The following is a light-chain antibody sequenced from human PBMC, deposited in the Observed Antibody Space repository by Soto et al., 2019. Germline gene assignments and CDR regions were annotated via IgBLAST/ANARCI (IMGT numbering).Light chain of an antibody. CDR1: QSLLSSGGETY. V-gene: IGKV2-28*01. CDR3: MQPLQSWT. CDR2: LGS. J-gene: IGKJ1*01. Sequence: DIVMSQTPLSLSVTPGQPASISCRSSQSLLSSGGETYLFWYLQRPGQSPQLLIYLGSNRASGVPDRFSGSGSGTDFTLKISRVEAEDVGVYYCMQPLQSWTFGQGTKVDIK.